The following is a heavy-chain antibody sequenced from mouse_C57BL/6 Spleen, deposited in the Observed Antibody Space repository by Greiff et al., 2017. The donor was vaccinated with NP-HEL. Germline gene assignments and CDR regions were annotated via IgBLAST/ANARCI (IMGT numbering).Heavy chain of an antibody. J-gene: IGHJ4*01. Sequence: EVNVVESGGGLVKPGGSLKLSCAASGFTFSDYGMHWVRQAPEKGLEWVAYISRGSSTIYYADTVKGRFTISRDKAKNTLFLQMTSLRSEDTAMYYCARPLLGTFYYAMDYWGQGTSVTVSS. CDR1: GFTFSDYG. CDR2: ISRGSSTI. D-gene: IGHD4-1*01. CDR3: ARPLLGTFYYAMDY. V-gene: IGHV5-17*01.